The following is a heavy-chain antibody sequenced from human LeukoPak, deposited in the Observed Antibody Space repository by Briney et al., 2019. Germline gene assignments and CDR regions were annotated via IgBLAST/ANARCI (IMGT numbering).Heavy chain of an antibody. CDR1: GGSISSSSYY. V-gene: IGHV4-39*07. CDR2: IYYSGST. CDR3: ARVLLSGSADY. D-gene: IGHD3-10*01. J-gene: IGHJ4*02. Sequence: SETLSLTCTVSGGSISSSSYYWGWIRQPPGKGLEWIGSIYYSGSTYYNPSLKSRVTISVDTSKNQFSLKLNSVTPEDTAVYYCARVLLSGSADYWGQGTLVTVSS.